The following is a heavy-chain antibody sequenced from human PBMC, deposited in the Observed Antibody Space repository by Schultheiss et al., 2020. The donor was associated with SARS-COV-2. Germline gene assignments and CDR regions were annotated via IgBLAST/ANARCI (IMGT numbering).Heavy chain of an antibody. D-gene: IGHD3-3*02. CDR3: ARVLGGPT. Sequence: GGSLRLSCAASGFTFDDYAMHWVRQAPGKGLEWVSLISWDGGSTYYADSVKGRFTISRDNSKNSLYLQMNSLRAEDTAVYYCARVLGGPTWGQGTLVTVSS. J-gene: IGHJ5*02. CDR1: GFTFDDYA. CDR2: ISWDGGST. V-gene: IGHV3-43D*04.